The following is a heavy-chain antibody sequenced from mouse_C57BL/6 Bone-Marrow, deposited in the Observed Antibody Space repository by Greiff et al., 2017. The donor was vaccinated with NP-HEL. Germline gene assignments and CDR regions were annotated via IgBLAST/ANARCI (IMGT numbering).Heavy chain of an antibody. J-gene: IGHJ3*01. Sequence: EVQLQQSGPGLVKPSQSLSLPCSVTGYSIISGYYWNWIRQFPGNKLEWMDYISYDGSNNYNQSLKNRISITRDISKNQFFLKLTSVTTEDTATYYCAREGGYYCSPFAYWGQGTLVTVSA. CDR2: ISYDGSN. CDR1: GYSIISGYY. D-gene: IGHD1-1*01. CDR3: AREGGYYCSPFAY. V-gene: IGHV3-6*01.